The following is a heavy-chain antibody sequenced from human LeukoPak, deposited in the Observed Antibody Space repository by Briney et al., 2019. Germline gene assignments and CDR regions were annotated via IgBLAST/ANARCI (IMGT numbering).Heavy chain of an antibody. D-gene: IGHD3/OR15-3a*01. CDR2: IKQDGSEK. J-gene: IGHJ4*02. CDR3: ATSYDMGWLIGY. V-gene: IGHV3-7*03. Sequence: GGSLRLSCAASGFTFGDTWMNWVRQAPGQGPEWVANIKQDGSEKFYVASVKGRFTISRDNAKNSLYLQMNSLRAEDTALYYCATSYDMGWLIGYWGQGTLVTVSS. CDR1: GFTFGDTW.